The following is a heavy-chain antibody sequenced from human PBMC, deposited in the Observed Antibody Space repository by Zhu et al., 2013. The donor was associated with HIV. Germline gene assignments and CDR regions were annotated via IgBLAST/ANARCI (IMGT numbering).Heavy chain of an antibody. Sequence: QVQLVQSGAEVKKPGSSVKVSCKASGGTFSSYAISWVRQAPGQGLEWMGGIIPIFGTANYAQKFQGRVTITADKSTSTAYMELSSLRSEDTAVYYCARDLIVMNCSSTSCYYYYYGMDVWGQGTTVTVSS. CDR3: ARDLIVMNCSSTSCYYYYYGMDV. D-gene: IGHD2-2*01. CDR2: IIPIFGTA. V-gene: IGHV1-69*06. J-gene: IGHJ6*02. CDR1: GGTFSSYA.